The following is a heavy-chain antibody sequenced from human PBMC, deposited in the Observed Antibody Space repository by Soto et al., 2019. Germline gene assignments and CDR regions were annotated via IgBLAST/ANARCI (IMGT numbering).Heavy chain of an antibody. Sequence: GESLKTSCATSGCTFSIYGMHVVLQAPGKGLDWVAVIWYDGSNKYYADSVKGRFTISRDNSKNTLYLQMNSLRAEDTAVYYCARDYYDSGGYEGYYGMDVWGQGTTVTVSS. CDR1: GCTFSIYG. CDR2: IWYDGSNK. D-gene: IGHD3-22*01. CDR3: ARDYYDSGGYEGYYGMDV. J-gene: IGHJ6*02. V-gene: IGHV3-33*01.